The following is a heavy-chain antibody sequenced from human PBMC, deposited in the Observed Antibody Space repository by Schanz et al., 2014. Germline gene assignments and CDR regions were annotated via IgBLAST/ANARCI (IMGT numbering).Heavy chain of an antibody. CDR3: AKGLYYDNTGGGFDY. V-gene: IGHV3-23*01. D-gene: IGHD3-16*01. Sequence: EVQLLESGGGLVQPGGSLRLSCAASGFTFTTHSMTWVRQAPGKGLEWVSGISGSGGSTYYADSVKGRFTISRDNSKTMLSLQMNSLRAEDTAVYYCAKGLYYDNTGGGFDYWGQGTLVTVSS. CDR2: ISGSGGST. J-gene: IGHJ4*02. CDR1: GFTFTTHS.